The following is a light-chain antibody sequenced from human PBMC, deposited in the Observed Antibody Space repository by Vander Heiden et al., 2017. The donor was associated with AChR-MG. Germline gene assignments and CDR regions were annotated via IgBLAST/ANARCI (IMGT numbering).Light chain of an antibody. Sequence: DIQMTQSPSTLSASVGDRVTITCRASQTISTSLAWYQQKPGKAPTLLIYEASNLESGVPSRFSGSGSGTAFTLTISSLQPGDFAVYYCQQDNTYWTFGQGTKVEIK. J-gene: IGKJ1*01. V-gene: IGKV1-5*01. CDR3: QQDNTYWT. CDR1: QTISTS. CDR2: EAS.